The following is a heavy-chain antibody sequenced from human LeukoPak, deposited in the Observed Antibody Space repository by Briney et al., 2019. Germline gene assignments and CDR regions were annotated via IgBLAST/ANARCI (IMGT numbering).Heavy chain of an antibody. CDR1: EFTFSYYW. Sequence: GGSLRLSCAASEFTFSYYWMSWVRQAPGKGLEWVANIKQDGSETFYVDSVKGRFSISRDNAKKSLYLQMNSLRAEDTAVYYCARADEYGDYFDYWGQGTLVTVSS. J-gene: IGHJ4*02. CDR2: IKQDGSET. D-gene: IGHD4-17*01. V-gene: IGHV3-7*01. CDR3: ARADEYGDYFDY.